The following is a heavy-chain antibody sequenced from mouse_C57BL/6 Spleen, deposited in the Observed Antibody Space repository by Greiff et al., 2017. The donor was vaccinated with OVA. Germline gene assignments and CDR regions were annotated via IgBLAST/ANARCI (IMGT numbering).Heavy chain of an antibody. CDR3: ASRDGYYWYFDV. V-gene: IGHV5-17*01. CDR1: GFTFSDYG. CDR2: ISSGSSTI. Sequence: EVKLVESGGGLVKPGGSLKLSCAASGFTFSDYGMHWVRQAPEKGLEWVAYISSGSSTIYYADTVKGRFTISRDNAKNTLFLQMTSLRSEDTAMYYCASRDGYYWYFDVWGTGTTVTVSS. J-gene: IGHJ1*03. D-gene: IGHD2-3*01.